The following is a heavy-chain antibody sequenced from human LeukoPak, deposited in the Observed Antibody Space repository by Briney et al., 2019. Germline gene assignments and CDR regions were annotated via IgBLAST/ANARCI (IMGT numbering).Heavy chain of an antibody. CDR1: GFTFSSYG. V-gene: IGHV3-30*18. CDR2: ISYDGSNK. J-gene: IGHJ4*02. D-gene: IGHD1-14*01. CDR3: AKDSSLSLISGYYFDY. Sequence: PGGSLRLSCAASGFTFSSYGMHWVRQAPGKGLEWVAVISYDGSNKYYADSVKGRFTISRDNSKNTLYLQMNSLRAEDTAVYYCAKDSSLSLISGYYFDYWGQGTLVTVSS.